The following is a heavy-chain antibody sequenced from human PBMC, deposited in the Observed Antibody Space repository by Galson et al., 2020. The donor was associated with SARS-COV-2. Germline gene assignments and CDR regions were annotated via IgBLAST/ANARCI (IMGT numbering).Heavy chain of an antibody. Sequence: GGSLRLSCAASGLTFNSYGMHWVRQAPGKGLEWVAVIWYDGSNKYYADSVKGRFTISRDNSKNTLYLQMNSLRAEDTAVYYCANDLGYCSSTSCYTDPMFAFDIWGQGTMFTVSS. CDR1: GLTFNSYG. CDR3: ANDLGYCSSTSCYTDPMFAFDI. J-gene: IGHJ3*02. V-gene: IGHV3-33*06. CDR2: IWYDGSNK. D-gene: IGHD2-2*02.